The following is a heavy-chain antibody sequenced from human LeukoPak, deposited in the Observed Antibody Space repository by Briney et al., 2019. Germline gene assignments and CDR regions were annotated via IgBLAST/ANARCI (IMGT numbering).Heavy chain of an antibody. Sequence: GGSLRLSCAASGVTLSSYAMSWARQAPGKGLEWVSGISSSGSGGNTYYADSVKGRFTISRDNSKNTLYLQMNSLRAEDTAVYYCAKDTSSGWWNTHGHHDYWGQGTLVTVSS. V-gene: IGHV3-23*01. CDR3: AKDTSSGWWNTHGHHDY. J-gene: IGHJ4*02. CDR2: ISSSGSGGNT. CDR1: GVTLSSYA. D-gene: IGHD6-19*01.